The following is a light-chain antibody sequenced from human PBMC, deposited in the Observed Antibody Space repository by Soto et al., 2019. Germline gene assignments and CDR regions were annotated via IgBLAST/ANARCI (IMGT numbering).Light chain of an antibody. V-gene: IGKV1-5*03. Sequence: DIQMTQSPSTLSASVGDRVNITCRASQSISSWLAWYQQKPGKAPKLLIYKASILESGVPSRFSGSGSGTEFTLTISSLQPDDFATYYCQQYNSYSGTFGQGTKVEIK. CDR1: QSISSW. J-gene: IGKJ1*01. CDR3: QQYNSYSGT. CDR2: KAS.